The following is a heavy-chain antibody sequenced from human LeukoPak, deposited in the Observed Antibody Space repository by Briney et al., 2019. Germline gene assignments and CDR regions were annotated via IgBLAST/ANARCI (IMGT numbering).Heavy chain of an antibody. Sequence: SETLSLTCTVSGGSISSFHWSWIRQPPGEGLEWIGYIYYTGSTNYNPSLKSRVIISLDTSKNQFSLKLSSVTAADTAVYYCARTLSRWDPFDYWGQGTLVTVSS. D-gene: IGHD1-26*01. CDR2: IYYTGST. V-gene: IGHV4-59*01. CDR3: ARTLSRWDPFDY. J-gene: IGHJ4*02. CDR1: GGSISSFH.